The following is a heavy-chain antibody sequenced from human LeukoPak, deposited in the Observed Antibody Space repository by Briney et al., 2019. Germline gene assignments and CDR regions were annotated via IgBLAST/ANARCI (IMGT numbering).Heavy chain of an antibody. V-gene: IGHV3-74*01. J-gene: IGHJ4*02. Sequence: QPGGSLRLSCAASGFTFSSYWMHWVRQAPGKGLVWVSRINGDGSGTSYADSVKGRFTISRDDAKNTLYLQMNSLRAEDTAVYYCAEGGSPGAFDYWGQGTLVTVSS. CDR1: GFTFSSYW. CDR3: AEGGSPGAFDY. CDR2: INGDGSGT. D-gene: IGHD1-26*01.